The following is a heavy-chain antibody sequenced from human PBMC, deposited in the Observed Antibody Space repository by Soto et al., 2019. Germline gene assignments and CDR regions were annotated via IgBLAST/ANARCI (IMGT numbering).Heavy chain of an antibody. CDR3: ANDYIAGRRIAVSFDI. V-gene: IGHV3-23*01. J-gene: IGHJ3*02. D-gene: IGHD6-19*01. CDR1: GFTFSSYA. Sequence: EVQLLESGGGLVQPGGSLRLSCAASGFTFSSYAMSWVRQAPGKGLEWVSAISGSGGSTYYADSVKGRFTISRDNSKKTLYLQMNSLRAEDTGVYYCANDYIAGRRIAVSFDIWGQGTMVTVSS. CDR2: ISGSGGST.